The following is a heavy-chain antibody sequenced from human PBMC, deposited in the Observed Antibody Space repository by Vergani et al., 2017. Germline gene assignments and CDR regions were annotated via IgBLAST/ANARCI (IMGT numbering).Heavy chain of an antibody. J-gene: IGHJ4*02. D-gene: IGHD2-21*02. CDR2: IGKDGINT. CDR3: AKYLRDSTDGLPDS. V-gene: IGHV3-30*02. Sequence: QVHLVESAGGVVQPGGSLRLSCAASGSTLSNFGMHWLRQAPGKGLEWLAYIGKDGINTRYRDAVKGRFTVSRDNSKDILYLQMDSLRSEDTALYYCAKYLRDSTDGLPDSWGPGTLVIVSS. CDR1: GSTLSNFG.